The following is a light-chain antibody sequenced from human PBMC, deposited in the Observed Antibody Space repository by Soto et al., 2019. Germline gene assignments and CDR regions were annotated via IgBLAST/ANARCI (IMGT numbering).Light chain of an antibody. CDR3: AAWDDSLSVL. J-gene: IGLJ3*02. V-gene: IGLV1-47*01. Sequence: QSVLTQPPSASGTPGQRVTISCSGSSSNIGSNYVYWYQQLPGTAPKLLIYRNNQRPSGGPDRFSGSKSGTSASLAISGLRSGDEADYYCAAWDDSLSVLFGGGTKLTVL. CDR2: RNN. CDR1: SSNIGSNY.